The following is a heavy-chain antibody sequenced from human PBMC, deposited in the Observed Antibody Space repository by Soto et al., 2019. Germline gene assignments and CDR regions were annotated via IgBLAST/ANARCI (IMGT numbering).Heavy chain of an antibody. Sequence: QVQLVESGGGVVQPGRSLRLSCAASGFTFSSYGMHWVRQAPGKGPEWVAVISYDGSNKYYADSVKGRFTISRDNSKNTLYLQMNSLRAEDTAVYYCAKGGYSYGSPVGYWGQGTLVTVSS. CDR2: ISYDGSNK. V-gene: IGHV3-30*18. J-gene: IGHJ4*02. CDR3: AKGGYSYGSPVGY. CDR1: GFTFSSYG. D-gene: IGHD5-18*01.